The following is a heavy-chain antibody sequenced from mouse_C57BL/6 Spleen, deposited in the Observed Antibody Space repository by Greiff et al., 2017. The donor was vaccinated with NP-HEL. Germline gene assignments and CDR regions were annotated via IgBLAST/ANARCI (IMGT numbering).Heavy chain of an antibody. CDR3: TTEGLRRYFDV. J-gene: IGHJ1*03. CDR1: GFNIKDYY. CDR2: IDPEDGDT. Sequence: VHVKQSGAELVRPGASVKLSCTASGFNIKDYYMHWVKQRPEQGLEWIGRIDPEDGDTEYAPKFQGKATMTADTSSNTAYLQLSSLTSEDTAVYYCTTEGLRRYFDVWGTGTTVTVSS. V-gene: IGHV14-1*01. D-gene: IGHD2-4*01.